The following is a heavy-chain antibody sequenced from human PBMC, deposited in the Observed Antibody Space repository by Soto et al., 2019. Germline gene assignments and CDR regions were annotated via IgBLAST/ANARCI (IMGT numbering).Heavy chain of an antibody. CDR3: AKRYGGYDFDY. CDR2: ISYDGSNR. V-gene: IGHV3-30*18. D-gene: IGHD5-12*01. CDR1: GFTFNNYG. Sequence: PGGSLRLSCAASGFTFNNYGMHWVRQAPGKGLEWVAVISYDGSNRYYADSVKGRFIISRDNSKNTLYLQMNSLRTEDTAVYYCAKRYGGYDFDYWGQGTLVTVS. J-gene: IGHJ4*02.